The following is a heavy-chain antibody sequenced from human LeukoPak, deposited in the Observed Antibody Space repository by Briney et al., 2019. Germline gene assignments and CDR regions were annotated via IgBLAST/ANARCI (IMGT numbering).Heavy chain of an antibody. J-gene: IGHJ6*03. D-gene: IGHD3-10*01. CDR3: ARALHYGSGSTSPYYYYYYMDV. CDR2: INHSGST. Sequence: PSETLSLTCAVYGGSFSGYYWSWIRQPPGKGLEWIGEINHSGSTNYNPSLKSRVTISVDTSKNQFSLKLSSVTAADTAVYYCARALHYGSGSTSPYYYYYYMDVWGKGTTVTVSS. V-gene: IGHV4-34*01. CDR1: GGSFSGYY.